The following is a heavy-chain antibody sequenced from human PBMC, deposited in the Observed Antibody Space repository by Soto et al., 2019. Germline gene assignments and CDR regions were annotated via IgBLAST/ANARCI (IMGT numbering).Heavy chain of an antibody. CDR3: ARGLGVVVPAATPYYYYYGMDV. J-gene: IGHJ6*02. Sequence: PSETLSLTCAFYRGSFIGYYWSWIRQPPGEGLGWIGEINHSGSTNYNPSLKSRVTISVDTSKNQFSLKLSSVTAADTAVYYCARGLGVVVPAATPYYYYYGMDVWGQGTTVTVS. V-gene: IGHV4-34*01. CDR2: INHSGST. D-gene: IGHD2-2*01. CDR1: RGSFIGYY.